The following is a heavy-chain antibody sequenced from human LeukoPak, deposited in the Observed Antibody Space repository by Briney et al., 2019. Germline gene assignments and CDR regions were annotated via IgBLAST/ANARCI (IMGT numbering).Heavy chain of an antibody. J-gene: IGHJ4*02. CDR1: GGSISSGDYY. CDR2: IYYSGST. V-gene: IGHV4-30-4*01. Sequence: PSQTLSLTCTVSGGSISSGDYYWSWLRQPPGKGLEWIGYIYYSGSTYYNPSLKSRVTISVDTSKNQFSLKLSSVTAADTAVYYCARGRADDILTGYPYYFDYWGQGTLVTVSS. D-gene: IGHD3-9*01. CDR3: ARGRADDILTGYPYYFDY.